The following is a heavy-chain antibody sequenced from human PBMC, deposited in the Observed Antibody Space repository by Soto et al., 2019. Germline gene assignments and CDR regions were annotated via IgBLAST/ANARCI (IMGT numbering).Heavy chain of an antibody. J-gene: IGHJ6*03. Sequence: QVQLQESGPGLVKPSETLSLTCTVSGGSISTYYWNWIRQPPGKGLEWIGYIYYSGSTDYNPSLKSRVTISEDTSKNQFSLKLRSVTAADTAVYYCARGNTDYYMDVWGKGTTVTVSS. CDR3: ARGNTDYYMDV. CDR1: GGSISTYY. V-gene: IGHV4-59*08. CDR2: IYYSGST. D-gene: IGHD5-18*01.